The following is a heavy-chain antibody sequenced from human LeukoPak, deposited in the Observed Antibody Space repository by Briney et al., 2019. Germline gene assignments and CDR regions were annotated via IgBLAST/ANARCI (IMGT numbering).Heavy chain of an antibody. D-gene: IGHD3-10*01. CDR1: GGSISSYY. V-gene: IGHV4-4*07. CDR3: ARSVLLWFGELLGFDY. Sequence: PSETLSLTCTVSGGSISSYYWSWIRQPAGKGLEWIGHIYTSGSTNYNPSLKSRVTMSVDTSKNQFSLKLSSVTAADTAVYYCARSVLLWFGELLGFDYWGQGTLVTVSS. CDR2: IYTSGST. J-gene: IGHJ4*02.